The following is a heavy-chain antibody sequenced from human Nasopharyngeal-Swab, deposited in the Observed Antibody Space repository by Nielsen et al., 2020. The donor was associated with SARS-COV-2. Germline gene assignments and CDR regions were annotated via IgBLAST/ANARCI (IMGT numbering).Heavy chain of an antibody. V-gene: IGHV3-53*01. Sequence: GGSLRLSCAASGFTVSSNYMRWVRQVPGKGLEWVSVIYSGGSTYYADSVKGRFTISRDNSKNTLYLQMDSLRAEDVAVYYCARGGGDDYVWGSYNYYFDYWGQGTLVTVSS. CDR2: IYSGGST. CDR1: GFTVSSNY. J-gene: IGHJ4*02. D-gene: IGHD3-16*01. CDR3: ARGGGDDYVWGSYNYYFDY.